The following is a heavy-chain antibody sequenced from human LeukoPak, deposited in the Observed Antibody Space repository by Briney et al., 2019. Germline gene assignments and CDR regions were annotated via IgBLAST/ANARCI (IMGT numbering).Heavy chain of an antibody. V-gene: IGHV3-23*01. Sequence: GGSLRLSCAASGFTFSNFEMNWVRQIPGKGLEWLSFITRSSRIIYYADSVKGRFTISRDNSKNTLYLQMNSLRAEDTAVYFCAKDPGSGTYFYYMDVWGKGTTVTISS. CDR1: GFTFSNFE. CDR2: ITRSSRII. D-gene: IGHD3-10*01. J-gene: IGHJ6*03. CDR3: AKDPGSGTYFYYMDV.